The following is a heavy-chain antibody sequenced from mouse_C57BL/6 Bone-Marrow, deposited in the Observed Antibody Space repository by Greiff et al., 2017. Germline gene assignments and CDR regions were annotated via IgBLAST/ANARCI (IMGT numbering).Heavy chain of an antibody. V-gene: IGHV1-66*01. CDR1: GYSFTSYY. D-gene: IGHD1-1*01. CDR2: IYPGSGNT. J-gene: IGHJ1*03. Sequence: QVQLKESGPELVKPGASVKISCKASGYSFTSYYIHWVKQRPGQGLEWIGWIYPGSGNTKYNEKFKGKATLTADTSSSTAYMQLSSLTSEDSAVYYCASGYGSSSWYFDVWGTGTTVTVSS. CDR3: ASGYGSSSWYFDV.